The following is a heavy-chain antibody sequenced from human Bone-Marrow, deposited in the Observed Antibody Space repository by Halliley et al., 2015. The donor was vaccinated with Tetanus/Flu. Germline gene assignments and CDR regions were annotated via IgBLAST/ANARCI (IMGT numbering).Heavy chain of an antibody. V-gene: IGHV5-51*01. CDR2: IWPADSDA. CDR3: ARHRARSIVTVPEFDDY. J-gene: IGHJ4*02. Sequence: IWPADSDARYSPSFEGQVTISVDRSISTSYLQWSSLKASDTAMYYCARHRARSIVTVPEFDDYWGQGTLVTVSS. D-gene: IGHD3-22*01.